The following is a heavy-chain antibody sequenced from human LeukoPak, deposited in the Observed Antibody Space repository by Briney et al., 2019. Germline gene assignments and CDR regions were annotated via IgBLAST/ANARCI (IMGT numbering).Heavy chain of an antibody. D-gene: IGHD3-22*01. Sequence: GGSLRLSCAASGFTFSSYAMSWVRQAPGKGLEWVSAISGSGGSTYYADSVKGRFTISRGNSKNTLYLQMNSLRAEDTAVYYCGKDIYYYDSSGPFDYWGQGTLVPVSS. V-gene: IGHV3-23*01. CDR2: ISGSGGST. CDR1: GFTFSSYA. CDR3: GKDIYYYDSSGPFDY. J-gene: IGHJ4*02.